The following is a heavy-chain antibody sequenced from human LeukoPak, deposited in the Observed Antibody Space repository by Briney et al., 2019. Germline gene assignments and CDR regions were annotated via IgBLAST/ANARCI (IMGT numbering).Heavy chain of an antibody. CDR1: GFILSSYA. D-gene: IGHD3-16*02. V-gene: IGHV3-23*01. CDR3: AKELVITFGGVIVSPPEFDY. J-gene: IGHJ4*02. Sequence: GRSLTLSSAAPGFILSSYAMSWVRQAQGKGLEWVSAISGSGGSTYYANSVKGRSSIPRDHSTHTLYLQMSILRAEDTAVYYCAKELVITFGGVIVSPPEFDYWGQGTLVSVSS. CDR2: ISGSGGST.